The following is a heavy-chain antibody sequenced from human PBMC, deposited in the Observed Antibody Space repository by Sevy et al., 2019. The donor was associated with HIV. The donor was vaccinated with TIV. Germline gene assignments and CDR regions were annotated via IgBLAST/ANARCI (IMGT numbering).Heavy chain of an antibody. CDR1: GYIFAHYW. J-gene: IGHJ4*02. CDR2: VYPGDSDT. D-gene: IGHD4-17*01. Sequence: GESLKISCTASGYIFAHYWIGWVRHMPGKGLEWVGMVYPGDSDTRHSPSFEGHVAISADKSTNTAYLQTSVLKASDTAIYYCATTLTTYPYFFQFWGQGTPVTVSS. V-gene: IGHV5-51*01. CDR3: ATTLTTYPYFFQF.